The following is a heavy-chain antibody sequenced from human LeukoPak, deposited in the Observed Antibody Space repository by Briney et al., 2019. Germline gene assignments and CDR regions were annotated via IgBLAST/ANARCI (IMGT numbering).Heavy chain of an antibody. D-gene: IGHD3-10*01. V-gene: IGHV1-24*01. J-gene: IGHJ4*02. CDR1: GYTLTELS. CDR3: ATEPMVRGVTHFDY. CDR2: FDPEDGET. Sequence: ASVKVSCKVSGYTLTELSMHWVRQVPGIGLEWMGGFDPEDGETIYAQKFQGRVTMTEDTSTDTAYMDLSSLRSEDTAVYYCATEPMVRGVTHFDYWGQGTLVTVSS.